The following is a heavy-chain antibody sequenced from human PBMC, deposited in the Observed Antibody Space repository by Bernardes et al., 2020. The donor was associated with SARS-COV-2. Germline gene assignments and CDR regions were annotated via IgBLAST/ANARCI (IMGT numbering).Heavy chain of an antibody. V-gene: IGHV1-8*01. CDR3: ARGFRGSGSSVYDY. Sequence: ASVKVSCKASGYTFTSYDINWVRQATGQGLEWMGWMNPNSGNTGYAQKFQGRVTMTRNTSISTAYMELSSLRSEDTAVYYCARGFRGSGSSVYDYWGQGTLVTVSS. CDR1: GYTFTSYD. D-gene: IGHD3-10*01. J-gene: IGHJ4*02. CDR2: MNPNSGNT.